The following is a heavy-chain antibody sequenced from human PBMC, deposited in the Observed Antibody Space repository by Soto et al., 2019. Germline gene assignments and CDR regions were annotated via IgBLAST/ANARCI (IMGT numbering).Heavy chain of an antibody. CDR3: AKSDGSGCFNYFQH. CDR1: GFTFSSDT. CDR2: ISKTGDST. Sequence: PGGSLRLSCAASGFTFSSDTMSWVRQAPGKGLEWVSAISKTGDSTHYADSVKGRFTISRDTSTNTLYLQMNSLRAEDTAVYYCAKSDGSGCFNYFQHLGQGTLVTVSS. V-gene: IGHV3-23*01. J-gene: IGHJ1*01. D-gene: IGHD6-19*01.